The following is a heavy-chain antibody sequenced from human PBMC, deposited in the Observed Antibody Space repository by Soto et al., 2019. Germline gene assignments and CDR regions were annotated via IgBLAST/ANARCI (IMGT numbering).Heavy chain of an antibody. CDR1: GYTFTSYA. J-gene: IGHJ4*02. CDR3: ARGCRYSYSFCDDY. CDR2: INAGNGNT. Sequence: QVQLVQSGAEVKKPGASVKVSCKASGYTFTSYAMHWVRQAPGQRLEWMGWINAGNGNTKYSQKFQGRVTITGDTSASTAYMELSSLRSEDTAVYYCARGCRYSYSFCDDYWGQGTLVTVSS. V-gene: IGHV1-3*01. D-gene: IGHD5-18*01.